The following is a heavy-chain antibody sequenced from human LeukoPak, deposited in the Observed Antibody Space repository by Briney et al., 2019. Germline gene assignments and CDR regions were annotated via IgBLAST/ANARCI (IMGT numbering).Heavy chain of an antibody. Sequence: SETLFLTCTVSGGSISSYYWSWIRQPAGKGLEWIGRIYTSGSTNYNPSLKSRVTMSVDTPKNQFSLKLSSVTAADTAVYYCARGAYCSSTSCYLGYYYYYMDVWGKGTTVTVSS. V-gene: IGHV4-4*07. CDR2: IYTSGST. CDR1: GGSISSYY. D-gene: IGHD2-2*01. CDR3: ARGAYCSSTSCYLGYYYYYMDV. J-gene: IGHJ6*03.